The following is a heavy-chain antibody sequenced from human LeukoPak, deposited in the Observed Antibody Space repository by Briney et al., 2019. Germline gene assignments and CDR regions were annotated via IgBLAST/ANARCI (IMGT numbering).Heavy chain of an antibody. Sequence: LVKVSCKASGGTFSSYAISWVRQAPGQGLEWMGGIIPIFGTANCAQKFQGRVTITADKSTSTAYMELSSLRSEDTAVYYCARQENYYGSGSSRHYDYWGQGTLVTVSS. J-gene: IGHJ4*02. CDR1: GGTFSSYA. CDR2: IIPIFGTA. D-gene: IGHD3-10*01. V-gene: IGHV1-69*06. CDR3: ARQENYYGSGSSRHYDY.